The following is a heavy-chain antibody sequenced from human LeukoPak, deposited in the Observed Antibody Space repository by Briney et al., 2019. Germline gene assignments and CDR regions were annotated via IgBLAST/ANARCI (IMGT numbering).Heavy chain of an antibody. Sequence: PGGTLRLFCAAPGFTFSSYGMSWVRQAPGRGLEWVSAISGSGGSTYYADSVKGRFTISRDNSKNTLYLQMNSLRAEDTAVYFCARDVDFYASGSYSDYWGQGTLATVSS. CDR1: GFTFSSYG. V-gene: IGHV3-23*01. D-gene: IGHD3-10*01. J-gene: IGHJ4*01. CDR3: ARDVDFYASGSYSDY. CDR2: ISGSGGST.